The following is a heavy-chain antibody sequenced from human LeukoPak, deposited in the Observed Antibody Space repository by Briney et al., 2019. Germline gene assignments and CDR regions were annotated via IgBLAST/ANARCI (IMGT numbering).Heavy chain of an antibody. CDR1: GYAFIDYD. J-gene: IGHJ4*02. V-gene: IGHV1-8*01. CDR2: MNPNRGNT. D-gene: IGHD2-15*01. Sequence: ASVKVSCKASGYAFIDYDINWVRQAPGQGLEWLGWMNPNRGNTEYAQRFQGRITMTRNTSIRIAYMELISLTSADTAVYYCTRGGGGSPVWGQGTLAAVSS. CDR3: TRGGGGSPV.